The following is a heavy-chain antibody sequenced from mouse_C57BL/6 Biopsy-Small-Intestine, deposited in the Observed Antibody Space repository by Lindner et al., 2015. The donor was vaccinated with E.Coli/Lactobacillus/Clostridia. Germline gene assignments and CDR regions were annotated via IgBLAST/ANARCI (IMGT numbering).Heavy chain of an antibody. D-gene: IGHD1-1*01. V-gene: IGHV1-81*01. CDR2: IYPRSGNI. J-gene: IGHJ2*01. CDR3: ARFFSLDYYGGPFDY. Sequence: VQLQESGAELVKPGASVKLSCRASGYTFTNYGISWVEQRTGQGLEWIGEIYPRSGNINYNEKFQGKATLTADNSSSTAFMELRSLTSGDSAVYLCARFFSLDYYGGPFDYWGQGTTLTVSS. CDR1: GYTFTNYG.